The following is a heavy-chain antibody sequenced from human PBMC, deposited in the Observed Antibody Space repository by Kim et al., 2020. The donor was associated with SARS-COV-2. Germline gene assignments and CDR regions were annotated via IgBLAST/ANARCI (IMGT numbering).Heavy chain of an antibody. Sequence: GGSLRLSCAASGFTFSSYAMSWVRQAPGKGLEWVSAISGSGGSTYYADSVKGRFTISRDNSKNTLYLQMNSLRAEDTAVYYCAKDYRTSLVVPAAISIDYWGQGTLVTVSS. V-gene: IGHV3-23*01. D-gene: IGHD2-2*01. CDR1: GFTFSSYA. J-gene: IGHJ4*02. CDR3: AKDYRTSLVVPAAISIDY. CDR2: ISGSGGST.